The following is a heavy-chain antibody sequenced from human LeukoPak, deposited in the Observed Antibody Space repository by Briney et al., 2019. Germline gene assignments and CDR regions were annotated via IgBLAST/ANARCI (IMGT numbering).Heavy chain of an antibody. D-gene: IGHD2-15*01. CDR2: INPNSGGT. Sequence: ASVKVSCKASGYTFTGYYMHWVRQAPGQGLEWMGWINPNSGGTNYAQKFQGRVTMTRDTSISTAYMELSRLRSDDTAVYYCARAGYCSGGTCYVPYNWFDPWGQGTLVTVSS. CDR1: GYTFTGYY. CDR3: ARAGYCSGGTCYVPYNWFDP. J-gene: IGHJ5*02. V-gene: IGHV1-2*02.